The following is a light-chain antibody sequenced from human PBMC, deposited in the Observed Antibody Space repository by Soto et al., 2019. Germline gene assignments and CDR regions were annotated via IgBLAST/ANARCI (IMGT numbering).Light chain of an antibody. V-gene: IGKV3-20*01. CDR2: GAS. Sequence: EIVLTQSPGTLSLSPGGRATLSCRASQSLSSTYLAWYQQQPGQPPRLLISGASIRATGIPDRFSGSGSGKDFTLTSSRLEPEDFAVYYSQQYDISWTFGQGTKVEIK. CDR3: QQYDISWT. J-gene: IGKJ1*01. CDR1: QSLSSTY.